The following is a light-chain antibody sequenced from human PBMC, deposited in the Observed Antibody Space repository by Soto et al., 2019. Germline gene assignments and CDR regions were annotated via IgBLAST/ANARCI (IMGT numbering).Light chain of an antibody. CDR1: SSNIGSKT. V-gene: IGLV1-44*01. CDR3: AAWDDSLNGVV. Sequence: QSVLTQPPSASGTPGQRVTISCSGSSSNIGSKTVHWYQQLPGTAPKLLMYSDDHRPSGVPDRFSGSKSGTSASLAISGLQCEDEADYYCAAWDDSLNGVVFGGGTKVTVL. CDR2: SDD. J-gene: IGLJ2*01.